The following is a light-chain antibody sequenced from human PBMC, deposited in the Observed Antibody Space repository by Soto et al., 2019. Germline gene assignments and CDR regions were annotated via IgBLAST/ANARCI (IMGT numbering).Light chain of an antibody. CDR1: QDIGTD. Sequence: IQMTQSPASLSASVTDRVTITCRASQDIGTDLGWYQQKPGKAPERLIYEASVLQSGVPSRFSGSGSGTEFTLTVSSLQSEDFATYYCVQHYSYPLTFGRRTKVDIK. CDR3: VQHYSYPLT. J-gene: IGKJ4*01. V-gene: IGKV1-17*01. CDR2: EAS.